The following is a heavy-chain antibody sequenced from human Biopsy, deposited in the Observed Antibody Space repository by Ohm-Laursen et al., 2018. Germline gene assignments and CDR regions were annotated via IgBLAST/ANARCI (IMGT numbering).Heavy chain of an antibody. V-gene: IGHV3-11*01. CDR1: GFTFSDYY. Sequence: SLRLSCAASGFTFSDYYMNWIRQAPGKRLEWVSFITNTGRTVYADSVKGRFTISRDNADNSLHLQMKSLRAEDTAVYYCARELGNGMDVWGQGTPVTVSS. J-gene: IGHJ6*02. CDR2: ITNTGRTV. CDR3: ARELGNGMDV.